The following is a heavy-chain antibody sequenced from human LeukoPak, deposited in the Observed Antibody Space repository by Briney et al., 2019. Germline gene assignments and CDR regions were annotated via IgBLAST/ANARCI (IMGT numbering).Heavy chain of an antibody. Sequence: GGSLRLSCLASGFTFDTFGMYWARQAPGKGLEWVAVISYAGSNKYYVDSVKGRFTISRDNSKNTLYLQMNSLRAEDTAVYYCAKDSLRWSYFYYGMDVWGQGTTVTVSS. D-gene: IGHD4-23*01. J-gene: IGHJ6*02. CDR2: ISYAGSNK. CDR1: GFTFDTFG. CDR3: AKDSLRWSYFYYGMDV. V-gene: IGHV3-30*18.